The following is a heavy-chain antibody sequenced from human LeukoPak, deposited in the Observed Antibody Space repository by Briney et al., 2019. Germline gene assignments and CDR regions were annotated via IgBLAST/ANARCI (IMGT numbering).Heavy chain of an antibody. D-gene: IGHD6-19*01. J-gene: IGHJ4*02. Sequence: GGSLRLFCAASGFTFSSYAMSWVRQAPGKGLEWVSAISGSGGSTYYADSVKGRFTISRDNSKNTLYLQMNSLRAEDTAVYYCAKVVLGSGWYLSSYFDYWGQGTLVTVSS. CDR1: GFTFSSYA. CDR2: ISGSGGST. V-gene: IGHV3-23*01. CDR3: AKVVLGSGWYLSSYFDY.